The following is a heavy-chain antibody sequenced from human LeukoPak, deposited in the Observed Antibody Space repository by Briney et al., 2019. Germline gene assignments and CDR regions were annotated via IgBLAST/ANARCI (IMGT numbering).Heavy chain of an antibody. J-gene: IGHJ4*02. Sequence: GGSLRLSCAASGFIFSRFAMNWVRQAPGKGPEWVSGSSGSGDETYYADSEQGRFTISRDNSENTIHLQMNSLRVEDTALYFCVKRSRDGYNSPLDNWGQGTLVTVSS. CDR2: SSGSGDET. D-gene: IGHD5-24*01. CDR1: GFIFSRFA. V-gene: IGHV3-23*01. CDR3: VKRSRDGYNSPLDN.